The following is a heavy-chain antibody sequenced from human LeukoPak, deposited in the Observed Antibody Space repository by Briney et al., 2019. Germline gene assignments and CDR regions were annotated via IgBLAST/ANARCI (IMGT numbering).Heavy chain of an antibody. CDR1: GFTFSSYA. D-gene: IGHD5-12*01. Sequence: GGSLRLSCAASGFTFSSYAMSWVRQAPGKGLEWVSAISGSGGSTYYADSVKGRFTISRDNSKNTLYLQMNSLRAEDAAVYYCARDGYSGYDNYWGQGTLVTVSS. J-gene: IGHJ4*02. V-gene: IGHV3-23*01. CDR2: ISGSGGST. CDR3: ARDGYSGYDNY.